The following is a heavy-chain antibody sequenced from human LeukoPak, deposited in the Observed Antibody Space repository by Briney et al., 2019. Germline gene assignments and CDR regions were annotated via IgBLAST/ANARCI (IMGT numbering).Heavy chain of an antibody. CDR1: GGSISSGGYY. CDR2: IYYSGST. V-gene: IGHV4-31*03. Sequence: SETLSLTCTVSGGSISSGGYYWSWIRQHPGKGLEWIGYIYYSGSTYYNPSLKSRVTISVDTSKNQFSLKLSSVTAADTAVYYCARDLEGYNYFDYWGQGTLVTVSS. CDR3: ARDLEGYNYFDY. J-gene: IGHJ4*02. D-gene: IGHD3-16*02.